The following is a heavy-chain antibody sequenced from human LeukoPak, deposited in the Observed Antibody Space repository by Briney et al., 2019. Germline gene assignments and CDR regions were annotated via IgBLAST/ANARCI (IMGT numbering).Heavy chain of an antibody. J-gene: IGHJ3*02. CDR3: ASHQWGLLNAGAFDI. V-gene: IGHV1-69*06. CDR1: GYTFLNYA. Sequence: SVKVSCKASGYTFLNYAISWVRQAPGQGLEWMGGIIPIFGTANYAQKFQGRVTITADKSTSTAYMELSSLRSEDTAVYYCASHQWGLLNAGAFDIWGQGTMVTVSS. D-gene: IGHD1-26*01. CDR2: IIPIFGTA.